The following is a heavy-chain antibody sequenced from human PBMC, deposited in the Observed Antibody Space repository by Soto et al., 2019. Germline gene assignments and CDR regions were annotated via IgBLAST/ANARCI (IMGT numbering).Heavy chain of an antibody. Sequence: QVQLQESGPGLVKPSGTLSLTCAVSGGSVSSGNWWSWVRQPPGKGLEWIGETYHSGTTNYNPSLKSRVTISLDKSKNQISLNLRAVTAADTAVYYCASHVAVSGTRCFDYWGQGTLVTVSS. J-gene: IGHJ4*02. CDR2: TYHSGTT. CDR3: ASHVAVSGTRCFDY. V-gene: IGHV4-4*02. CDR1: GGSVSSGNW. D-gene: IGHD6-19*01.